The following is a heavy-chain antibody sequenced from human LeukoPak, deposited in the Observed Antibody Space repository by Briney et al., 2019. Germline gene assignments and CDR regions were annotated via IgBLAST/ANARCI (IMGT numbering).Heavy chain of an antibody. V-gene: IGHV4-34*01. CDR2: INHSGST. CDR1: GGSFSGYY. CDR3: ATPNDSSGYYPY. D-gene: IGHD3-22*01. Sequence: SETLSLTCAVYGGSFSGYYWSWIRQPPGKGLEWIGEINHSGSTNYNPSLKSRVTISVDTSKNQFSLKLSSVTAADTAVYYCATPNDSSGYYPYWGQRTLVTVSS. J-gene: IGHJ4*02.